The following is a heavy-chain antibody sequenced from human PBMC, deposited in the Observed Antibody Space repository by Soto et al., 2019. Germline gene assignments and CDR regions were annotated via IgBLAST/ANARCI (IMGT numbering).Heavy chain of an antibody. Sequence: SVKVSCKASGGTFSSYAISWVRQAPGQGLEWMGGIIPIFGTANYAQKFQGRVTITADESTSTAYMELSSLRSEDTAVYYCARDGSGMTTVTSNYYYYYGMDVWGQGTTVTVSS. CDR2: IIPIFGTA. V-gene: IGHV1-69*13. D-gene: IGHD4-17*01. CDR1: GGTFSSYA. CDR3: ARDGSGMTTVTSNYYYYYGMDV. J-gene: IGHJ6*02.